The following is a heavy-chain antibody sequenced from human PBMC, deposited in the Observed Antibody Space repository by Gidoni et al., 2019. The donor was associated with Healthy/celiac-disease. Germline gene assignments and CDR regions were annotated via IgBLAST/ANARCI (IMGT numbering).Heavy chain of an antibody. V-gene: IGHV4-39*01. CDR3: ASLTGTTGDY. CDR1: GGSISSSSYY. J-gene: IGHJ4*02. D-gene: IGHD1-7*01. CDR2: IYYSGST. Sequence: QLQLQESGPGLVKPSETLSLTCTVSGGSISSSSYYWGWIRQPPGKGLEWIGSIYYSGSTYYNPSLKSRVTISVDTSKNQFSLKLSAVTAADTAVYYCASLTGTTGDYWGQGTLVTVSS.